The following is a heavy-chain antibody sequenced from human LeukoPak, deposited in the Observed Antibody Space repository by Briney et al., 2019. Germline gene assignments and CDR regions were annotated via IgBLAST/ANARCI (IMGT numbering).Heavy chain of an antibody. CDR3: ANLLRRTVWFGELEGSGDY. CDR1: GFTFSNYA. J-gene: IGHJ4*02. CDR2: ISGSGGST. Sequence: PGGSLRLSCAASGFTFSNYAMSWVRQAPGKGLEWVSAISGSGGSTYYADSVKGRFTISRDNSKNTLYLQMNSLRAEDTAVYYCANLLRRTVWFGELEGSGDYWGQGTLVTVSS. V-gene: IGHV3-23*01. D-gene: IGHD3-10*01.